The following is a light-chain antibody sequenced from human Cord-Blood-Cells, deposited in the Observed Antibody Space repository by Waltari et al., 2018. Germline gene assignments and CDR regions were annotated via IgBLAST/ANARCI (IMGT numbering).Light chain of an antibody. CDR2: WAS. CDR1: QSVLYSSNNKNY. J-gene: IGKJ1*01. Sequence: DIVMTQSPDSLAVSLGERATINCKSSQSVLYSSNNKNYLAWYEQKPGQPAKLLIYWASNRDSGVPDRVSGRGSEEDFTHTCNTLQAEEVAVYYCQQKYSTPPTFGQGTKVEI. V-gene: IGKV4-1*01. CDR3: QQKYSTPPT.